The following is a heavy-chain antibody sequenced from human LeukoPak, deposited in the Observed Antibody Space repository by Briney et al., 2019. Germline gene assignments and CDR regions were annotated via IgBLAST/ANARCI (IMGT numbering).Heavy chain of an antibody. J-gene: IGHJ6*03. CDR3: ARGGTDYYYYMGV. D-gene: IGHD1-26*01. V-gene: IGHV1-69*05. CDR2: IIPIFGTA. CDR1: GGPFSSYA. Sequence: SVKVSCKASGGPFSSYAIGWVRQAPGQGLEWMGGIIPIFGTANCAQKFQGRVTITTDESTSTAYMELGSLRSEDTAVYYCARGGTDYYYYMGVWGKGTTVTVSS.